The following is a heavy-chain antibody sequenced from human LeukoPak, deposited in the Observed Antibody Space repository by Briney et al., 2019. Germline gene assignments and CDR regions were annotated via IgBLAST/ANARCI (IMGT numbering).Heavy chain of an antibody. CDR3: ARDAQRLGFDY. D-gene: IGHD6-6*01. CDR2: IIPIFGTA. V-gene: IGHV1-69*13. Sequence: ASVKVSCKASGYTFTSYYMHWVRQAPGQGLEWMGGIIPIFGTANYAQKFQGRVTITADESTSTAYMELRSLRSDDTAVYYCARDAQRLGFDYWGQGTLVTVSS. CDR1: GYTFTSYY. J-gene: IGHJ4*02.